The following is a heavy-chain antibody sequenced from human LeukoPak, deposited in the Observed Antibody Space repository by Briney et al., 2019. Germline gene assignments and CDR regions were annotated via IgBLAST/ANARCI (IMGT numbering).Heavy chain of an antibody. D-gene: IGHD1-26*01. CDR1: GYTFTGYY. Sequence: ASVKVSCKASGYTFTGYYMHWVRQAPGQGVEWMGWINPNSGGTNYAQKFQGRVTMNRDTSISTAYMELSRLRSDDTAVYYCARDSGSYYNWFDPWGQGTLVTVSS. V-gene: IGHV1-2*02. J-gene: IGHJ5*02. CDR2: INPNSGGT. CDR3: ARDSGSYYNWFDP.